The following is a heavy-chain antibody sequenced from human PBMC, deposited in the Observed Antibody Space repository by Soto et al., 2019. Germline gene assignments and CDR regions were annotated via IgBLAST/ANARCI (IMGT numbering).Heavy chain of an antibody. CDR1: GGSVSGGSFY. J-gene: IGHJ5*02. CDR3: ARAPVVTGMFDP. CDR2: IYYSGRT. Sequence: QVQLQESGPGLVKPSETLSLTCTVSGGSVSGGSFYWTWILRPPGKALEWIGDIYYSGRTNYTPSLKSRVIMSVDTSKNQVALKVASVTAADTAVYYCARAPVVTGMFDPWGQGTLVTVSS. D-gene: IGHD2-21*02. V-gene: IGHV4-61*01.